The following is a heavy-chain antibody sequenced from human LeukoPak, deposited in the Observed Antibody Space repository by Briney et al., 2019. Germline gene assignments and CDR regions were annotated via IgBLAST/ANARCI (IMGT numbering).Heavy chain of an antibody. V-gene: IGHV4-59*12. D-gene: IGHD3-22*01. Sequence: SETLSLTCTVSGGSINSYYWSWIRQPPGKGLEWIGYIYHSGSTYYNPSLKSRVTISVDRSKNQFSLKLSSVTAADTAVYYCARSEYYYDSSGPCMFDYWGQGTLVTVSS. J-gene: IGHJ4*02. CDR1: GGSINSYY. CDR3: ARSEYYYDSSGPCMFDY. CDR2: IYHSGST.